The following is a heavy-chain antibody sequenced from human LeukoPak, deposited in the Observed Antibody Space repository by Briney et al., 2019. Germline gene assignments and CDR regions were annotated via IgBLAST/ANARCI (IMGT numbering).Heavy chain of an antibody. J-gene: IGHJ4*02. CDR3: AKALSSGFDY. Sequence: PGRSLRPSCAASGFTFSSYGMHWVRQAPGKGLEWVAVISYDGSNKYHADSVKGRFTISRDNSKNTLYLQMNSLRAEDTAVYYCAKALSSGFDYWGQGTLVTVSS. V-gene: IGHV3-30*18. CDR2: ISYDGSNK. CDR1: GFTFSSYG. D-gene: IGHD6-19*01.